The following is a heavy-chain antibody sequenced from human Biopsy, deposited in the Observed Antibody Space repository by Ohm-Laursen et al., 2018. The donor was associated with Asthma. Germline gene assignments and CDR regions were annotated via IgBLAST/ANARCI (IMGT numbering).Heavy chain of an antibody. CDR1: GFTFSSYG. D-gene: IGHD3-22*01. J-gene: IGHJ4*02. V-gene: IGHV3-33*01. CDR3: ARDFYDSSGYLHFDY. CDR2: IWYDGSNK. Sequence: SLRLSCAASGFTFSSYGMHWVRQAPGKGLEWVAVIWYDGSNKYYADSVKGRLTISRDNSKNTLYLQMNSLRAEDTAVYYCARDFYDSSGYLHFDYWGQGTLVTVSS.